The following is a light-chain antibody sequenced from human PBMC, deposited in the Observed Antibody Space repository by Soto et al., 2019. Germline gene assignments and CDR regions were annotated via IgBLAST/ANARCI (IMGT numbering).Light chain of an antibody. V-gene: IGLV2-8*01. Sequence: QSALTQPPSASGSPGQSVAISCTGTSSDVGGYNYVSWYQQRPGEAPKLLIYEVSNRPSGVPDRFSGSKSGNTASLTVSGLQADDEADYYCCSFAGSGYVFGSGTKVTVL. J-gene: IGLJ1*01. CDR2: EVS. CDR3: CSFAGSGYV. CDR1: SSDVGGYNY.